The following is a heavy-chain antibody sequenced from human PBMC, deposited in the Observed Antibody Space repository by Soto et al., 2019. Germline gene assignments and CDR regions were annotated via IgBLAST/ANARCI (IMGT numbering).Heavy chain of an antibody. V-gene: IGHV3-48*03. CDR3: ATHARDY. Sequence: EVHLVESGGGLVQPGGSLRLSCAASGFTFSSYEMNWVRQAPGTGLERVAYISSSGDSIYYPDSVKGRFTISRDNAKNSLYLQMDSLRVEDTAVYFCATHARDYWGQGTLVTVSS. CDR2: ISSSGDSI. J-gene: IGHJ4*02. CDR1: GFTFSSYE.